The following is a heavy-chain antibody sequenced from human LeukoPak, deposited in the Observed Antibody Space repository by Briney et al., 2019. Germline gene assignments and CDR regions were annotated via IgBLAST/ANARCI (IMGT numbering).Heavy chain of an antibody. Sequence: GGTLRLSCTASGFTFSSYAMSWVRQAPGKGLEWVSSISDIVSRTYYADSVEGRFTISRDNSKNTLFLQMNSLRAEDTAVYYCAKGKTYYYGSGTLLDYWGQGTLVTVSS. CDR1: GFTFSSYA. V-gene: IGHV3-23*01. CDR2: ISDIVSRT. J-gene: IGHJ4*02. D-gene: IGHD3-10*01. CDR3: AKGKTYYYGSGTLLDY.